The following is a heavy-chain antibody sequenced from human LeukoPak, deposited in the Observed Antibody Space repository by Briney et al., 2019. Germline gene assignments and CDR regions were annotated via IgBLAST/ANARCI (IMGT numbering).Heavy chain of an antibody. J-gene: IGHJ6*02. CDR1: GGSISIGGYY. Sequence: SETLSLTCTVSGGSISIGGYYWSWIRQHPGKGLEWVGYIYYSGSTYYNPSLKSRVTISVDTSKNQFSLKPSSVTAADTAVYYCARESEVYGMDVWGQGTTVTVSS. V-gene: IGHV4-31*03. CDR3: ARESEVYGMDV. CDR2: IYYSGST.